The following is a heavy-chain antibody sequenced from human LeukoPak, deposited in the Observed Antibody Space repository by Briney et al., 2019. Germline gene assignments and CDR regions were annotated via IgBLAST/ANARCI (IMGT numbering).Heavy chain of an antibody. D-gene: IGHD1-1*01. CDR2: ISAYNGNT. Sequence: ASVKVSCKASGYTFTSYGISWVRQAPGQGLEWMGWISAYNGNTNYAQKLQGRVTMTRNTSISTAYMELNSLRSEDTAVYYCTRAWSDSWRKTEYFQLWGQGTLVTVSS. V-gene: IGHV1-18*01. J-gene: IGHJ1*01. CDR1: GYTFTSYG. CDR3: TRAWSDSWRKTEYFQL.